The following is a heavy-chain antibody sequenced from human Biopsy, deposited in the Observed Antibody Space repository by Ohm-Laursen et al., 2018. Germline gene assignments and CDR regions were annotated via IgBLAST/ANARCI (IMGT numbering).Heavy chain of an antibody. J-gene: IGHJ3*02. D-gene: IGHD6-19*01. Sequence: SETLSLTCTVSGGSISSSTTYYWAWLRQPPGKGLEWIGSIYNTETTFYNPSLKSRITISVDTSKNQFSLKLTSVTAADTAVYYCAKHGSGWTGDDAFHIWGQGTMVTVSS. CDR3: AKHGSGWTGDDAFHI. V-gene: IGHV4-39*01. CDR1: GGSISSSTTYY. CDR2: IYNTETT.